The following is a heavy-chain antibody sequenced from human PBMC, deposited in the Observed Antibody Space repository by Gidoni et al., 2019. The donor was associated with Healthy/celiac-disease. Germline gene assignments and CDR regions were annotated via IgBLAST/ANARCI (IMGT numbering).Heavy chain of an antibody. CDR3: ATGGIAVAGNYFDY. V-gene: IGHV3-43*01. J-gene: IGHJ4*02. CDR2: SSWDGGST. D-gene: IGHD6-19*01. Sequence: EVPLVESGGVVVQPGGSLRLSCAASAFTFDDYTMHWVRQAPGKGLEWVSLSSWDGGSTYYADSVKGRFTISRDNSKNSLYLQMNSLRTEDTALYYCATGGIAVAGNYFDYWGQGTLVTVSS. CDR1: AFTFDDYT.